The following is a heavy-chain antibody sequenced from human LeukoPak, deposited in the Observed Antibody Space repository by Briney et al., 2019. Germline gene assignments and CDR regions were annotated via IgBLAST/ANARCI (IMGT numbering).Heavy chain of an antibody. Sequence: ASLKVSCTASGYTITGYYMHWVRQAPGQGLEWMGWINPNSGGTNYAQKFQGRVTMTRDTSISTAYMELSRLRSDDTAVYYCARDRDYCSSTSCYTNWFDPWGQGTLVTVSS. J-gene: IGHJ5*02. CDR2: INPNSGGT. CDR1: GYTITGYY. CDR3: ARDRDYCSSTSCYTNWFDP. V-gene: IGHV1-2*02. D-gene: IGHD2-2*02.